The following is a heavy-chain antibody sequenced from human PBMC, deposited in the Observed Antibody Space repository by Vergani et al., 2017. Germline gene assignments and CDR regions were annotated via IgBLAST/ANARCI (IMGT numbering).Heavy chain of an antibody. J-gene: IGHJ4*02. CDR3: AKEGGGYCSGGTCYPEC. CDR1: GFTFISYG. V-gene: IGHV3-30*02. Sequence: QVQLVESGGGVFQPGGSLTLSCAASGFTFISYGMHWVRQAPGKGLEWVASIRSDESRSYYGDTMEGPFTCSKDNSKNTLYLQMESLRPEDTAVYYCAKEGGGYCSGGTCYPECWGQGTLVIVSS. D-gene: IGHD2-15*01. CDR2: IRSDESRS.